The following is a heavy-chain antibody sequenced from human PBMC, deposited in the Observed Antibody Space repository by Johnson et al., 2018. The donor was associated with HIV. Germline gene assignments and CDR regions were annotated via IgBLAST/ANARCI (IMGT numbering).Heavy chain of an antibody. Sequence: QVQLVESGGGLAKPAWSPRVSCAASQFTFSSYAMHWVRQAPGKGLEWVALISYDGSTKYYADSVKGRFTVSRDNSKNTLYLQMNSLRAEDTAVYYCARVRYSIVVVTWDAFDIWGQGTMVSVSS. D-gene: IGHD2-21*02. CDR3: ARVRYSIVVVTWDAFDI. CDR2: ISYDGSTK. CDR1: QFTFSSYA. V-gene: IGHV3-30*04. J-gene: IGHJ3*02.